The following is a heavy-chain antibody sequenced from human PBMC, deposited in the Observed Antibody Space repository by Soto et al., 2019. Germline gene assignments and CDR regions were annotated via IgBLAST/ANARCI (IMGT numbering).Heavy chain of an antibody. CDR2: IKQDGSEK. J-gene: IGHJ6*02. CDR1: GFTFSTYW. V-gene: IGHV3-7*01. CDR3: VRDWSTFWGMDV. Sequence: GGSLRLSCAASGFTFSTYWMNWVRQAPGKGLEWVANIKQDGSEKYYVDSVKGRFAISRDNAKDSLFLQMNNLRAEDTAVYYCVRDWSTFWGMDVWGQGPTVTVSS.